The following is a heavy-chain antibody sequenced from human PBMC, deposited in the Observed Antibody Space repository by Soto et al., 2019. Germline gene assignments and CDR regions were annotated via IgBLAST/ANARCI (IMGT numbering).Heavy chain of an antibody. D-gene: IGHD3-16*01. CDR3: ARDLGQGNTPAHTYFAF. J-gene: IGHJ4*02. CDR2: AYYRGGT. V-gene: IGHV4-59*01. Sequence: CGSIRKAPGKGLEWIGYAYYRGGTRYNPSLKSRLTISVDTSKNQFSLSLSSVTPTDTAVYYCARDLGQGNTPAHTYFAFWGQGSLVPVFS.